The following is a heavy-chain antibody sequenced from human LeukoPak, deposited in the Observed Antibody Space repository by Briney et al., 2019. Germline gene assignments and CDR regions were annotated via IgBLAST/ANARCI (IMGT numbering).Heavy chain of an antibody. Sequence: GGSLRLSCAASGFTFSSYEMNWVRQAPGKGLEWVSYISSSGSTIYYADSVKGRFTISRDNAKNSLYLQMNSLRAEDTAVYYCARSVVPAAQQSGLRYFDYWGQGTLVTVSS. CDR2: ISSSGSTI. CDR1: GFTFSSYE. CDR3: ARSVVPAAQQSGLRYFDY. D-gene: IGHD2-2*01. J-gene: IGHJ4*02. V-gene: IGHV3-48*03.